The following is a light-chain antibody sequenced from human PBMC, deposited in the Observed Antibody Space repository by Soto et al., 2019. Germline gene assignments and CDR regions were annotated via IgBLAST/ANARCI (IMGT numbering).Light chain of an antibody. Sequence: EIVMTQSPATLSVSPWERATLSCRASQSVSSNLAWYQQKPGQTPRLLIYGASTRATGIPARFSGSGSGTEFTLTISSLQSEDFAVYYCRQYNNWPPSTFGQGTKVDIK. J-gene: IGKJ1*01. CDR2: GAS. CDR3: RQYNNWPPST. CDR1: QSVSSN. V-gene: IGKV3-15*01.